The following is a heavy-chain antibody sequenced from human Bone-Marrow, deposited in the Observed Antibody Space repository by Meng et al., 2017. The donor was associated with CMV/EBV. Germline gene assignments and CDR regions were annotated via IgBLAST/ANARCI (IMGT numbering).Heavy chain of an antibody. CDR2: IKQDGSEK. CDR3: ARERGYRGYEDY. D-gene: IGHD5-12*01. J-gene: IGHJ4*02. CDR1: GFTFSSYW. V-gene: IGHV3-7*01. Sequence: GESLKISCAASGFTFSSYWMSWVRQAPGKGLEWVANIKQDGSEKYYVDSVKGRFTISRDNAKNSLYLQMNSLRAEDTAVYYCARERGYRGYEDYWGQGTLVTVSS.